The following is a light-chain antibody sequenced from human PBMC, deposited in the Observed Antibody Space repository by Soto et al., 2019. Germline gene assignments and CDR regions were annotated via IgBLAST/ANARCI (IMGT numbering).Light chain of an antibody. CDR1: KTITSW. Sequence: DIQMTQSPSTLSGSVGDRVTITCRASKTITSWLAWYQQKPGQAPKLLIYKAFTLKSGFPSRFSGSGSGTEYTLTISSLQPDDFATYYCQHYNSYSEAFGQGTKVELK. CDR2: KAF. J-gene: IGKJ1*01. V-gene: IGKV1-5*03. CDR3: QHYNSYSEA.